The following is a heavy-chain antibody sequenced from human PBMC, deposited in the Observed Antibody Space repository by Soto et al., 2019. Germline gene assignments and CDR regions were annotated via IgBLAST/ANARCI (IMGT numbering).Heavy chain of an antibody. CDR1: GGSISSSSYY. Sequence: TLSLTCTVSGGSISSSSYYWGWIRQPPGKGLEWIGSIYYSGSTYYNPSLKSRVTISADTSKNQFSLKLSSVTAADTAVYYCAGYGSGSLYYYYYGMDVWGQGTTVTVSS. J-gene: IGHJ6*02. V-gene: IGHV4-39*01. CDR3: AGYGSGSLYYYYYGMDV. D-gene: IGHD3-10*01. CDR2: IYYSGST.